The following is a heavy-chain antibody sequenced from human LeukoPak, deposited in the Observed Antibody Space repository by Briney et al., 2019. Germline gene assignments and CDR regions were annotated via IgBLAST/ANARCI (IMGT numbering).Heavy chain of an antibody. D-gene: IGHD1-7*01. Sequence: GGSLRLSCAASGFTFSSYGMHWVRQAPGKGLEWVAVISHDGSNKYYADSVKGRFTISRDNSKNTLYLQMNSLRAEDTAVYYCAKGTQGYFDYWGQGTLVTVSS. CDR3: AKGTQGYFDY. J-gene: IGHJ4*02. CDR2: ISHDGSNK. CDR1: GFTFSSYG. V-gene: IGHV3-30*18.